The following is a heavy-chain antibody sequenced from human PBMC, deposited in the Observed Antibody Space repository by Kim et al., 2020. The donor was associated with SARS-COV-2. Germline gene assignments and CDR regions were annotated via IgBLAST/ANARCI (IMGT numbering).Heavy chain of an antibody. V-gene: IGHV3-48*03. D-gene: IGHD3-10*02. CDR3: ARGITDARGVTPSAFDH. J-gene: IGHJ4*02. CDR2: INYNGNTI. CDR1: GFSFSSYE. Sequence: GGSLRLSCAASGFSFSSYEMNWVRQAPGKGLEWISFINYNGNTIYYADSVRGRFTISRDNTNNSLYLYMGSLRADDTAVYYCARGITDARGVTPSAFDHWGQGTLVTVSS.